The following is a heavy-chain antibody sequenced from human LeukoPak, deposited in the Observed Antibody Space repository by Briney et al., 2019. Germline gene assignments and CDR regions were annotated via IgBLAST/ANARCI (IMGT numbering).Heavy chain of an antibody. CDR2: ISYDGSNK. J-gene: IGHJ6*02. CDR3: ARVGYCSGGSCYSGPWYYYGMDV. D-gene: IGHD2-15*01. CDR1: GFTFSSYA. Sequence: GGSLRLSCAASGFTFSSYAMHWVRQAPGKGLEWVAAISYDGSNKYYANSVKGRFTISRDNSKNTLYLQMNSLRAEDTAVYYCARVGYCSGGSCYSGPWYYYGMDVWGQGTTVTVSS. V-gene: IGHV3-30*04.